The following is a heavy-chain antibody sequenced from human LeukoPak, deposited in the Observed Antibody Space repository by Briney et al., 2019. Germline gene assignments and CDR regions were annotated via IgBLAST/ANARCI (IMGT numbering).Heavy chain of an antibody. CDR1: GYTFTSYG. CDR3: ARSLYCSSTSCYALDY. D-gene: IGHD2-2*01. J-gene: IGHJ4*02. CDR2: ISAYNGNT. V-gene: IGHV1-18*01. Sequence: ASVKVSCKTSGYTFTSYGIIWVRQAPGQGLEWMGWISAYNGNTNYAQKLQGRVTMTTDTSTSTAYMELRSLRSDDTAVYYCARSLYCSSTSCYALDYWGQGTLVTVSS.